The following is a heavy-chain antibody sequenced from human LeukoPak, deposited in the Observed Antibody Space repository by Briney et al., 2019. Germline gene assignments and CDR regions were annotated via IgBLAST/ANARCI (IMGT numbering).Heavy chain of an antibody. J-gene: IGHJ4*02. CDR3: ARGGDSGYDWDY. D-gene: IGHD5-12*01. CDR2: INHSGST. Sequence: KPSETLSLTCAVYGGSFSGYYWSWIRQPPGKGLEWIGEINHSGSTNYNPSLKSRVTISVDTSKNQFSLKLSSVTAADTAVYYCARGGDSGYDWDYWGQGTLVTVSS. CDR1: GGSFSGYY. V-gene: IGHV4-34*01.